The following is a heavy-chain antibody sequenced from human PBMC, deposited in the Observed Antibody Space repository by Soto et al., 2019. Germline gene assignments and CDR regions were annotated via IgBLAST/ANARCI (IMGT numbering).Heavy chain of an antibody. Sequence: GGSLRLSCAASGFTFNNYWMNWVRQVPGKGLVWVSRLSPDGSTTKYADFVKGRFIISRDNSKNTLYLQMNSLRAEDTAVYYCAKRGSGSYFDYWGQGTLVTVSS. D-gene: IGHD3-10*01. CDR1: GFTFNNYW. J-gene: IGHJ4*02. CDR3: AKRGSGSYFDY. V-gene: IGHV3-74*03. CDR2: LSPDGSTT.